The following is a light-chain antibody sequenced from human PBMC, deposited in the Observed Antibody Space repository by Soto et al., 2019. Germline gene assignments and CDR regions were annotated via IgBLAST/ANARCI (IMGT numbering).Light chain of an antibody. V-gene: IGLV2-8*01. J-gene: IGLJ1*01. CDR2: EVS. CDR3: LSYADTAYV. Sequence: QSVLTQPPSASGSPGQSVTISCAGTSSDVGGYNYVSWYQQYPGKVPKLMIYEVSERPSGVPDRFSGSKSGNTAFLTVSGLQAVDEADYYCLSYADTAYVFGTGTKLTVL. CDR1: SSDVGGYNY.